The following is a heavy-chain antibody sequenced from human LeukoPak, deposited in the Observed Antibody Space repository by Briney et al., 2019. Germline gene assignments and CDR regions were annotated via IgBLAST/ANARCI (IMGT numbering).Heavy chain of an antibody. CDR2: INKDGSTT. CDR3: AREVAATGRYLEY. V-gene: IGHV3-74*01. CDR1: GFTFTNHW. D-gene: IGHD5-12*01. Sequence: GGSLRLSCAASGFTFTNHWMHWVRQAPGKGLIWVSRINKDGSTTDYADSVKGRFTISRDNAKNTLFLQMSGLRAEDTALYYCAREVAATGRYLEYWGQGTLVTVSS. J-gene: IGHJ4*02.